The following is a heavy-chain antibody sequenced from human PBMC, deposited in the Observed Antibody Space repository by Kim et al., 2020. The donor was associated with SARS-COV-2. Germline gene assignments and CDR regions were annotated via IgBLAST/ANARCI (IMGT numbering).Heavy chain of an antibody. Sequence: VKGRLTISRDNAKNSLYLQMNSLRAEDTAVYYCAREVTMVRGVMVYAFDIWGQGTMVTVSS. D-gene: IGHD3-10*01. V-gene: IGHV3-21*01. CDR3: AREVTMVRGVMVYAFDI. J-gene: IGHJ3*02.